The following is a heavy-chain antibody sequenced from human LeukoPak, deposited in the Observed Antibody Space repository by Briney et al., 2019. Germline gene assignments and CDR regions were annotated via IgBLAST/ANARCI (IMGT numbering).Heavy chain of an antibody. V-gene: IGHV3-11*04. Sequence: GGSLRLSCAASGFTFSDYYMSWIRQAPGKGLEWVSYISSSGSTIYYADSVRGRFTISRDNAKNSLYLQMNSLTDEDTAVYYCAREPPGDYDTSGYYYAHFDCWGQGTLVTVSS. CDR3: AREPPGDYDTSGYYYAHFDC. J-gene: IGHJ4*02. D-gene: IGHD3-22*01. CDR1: GFTFSDYY. CDR2: ISSSGSTI.